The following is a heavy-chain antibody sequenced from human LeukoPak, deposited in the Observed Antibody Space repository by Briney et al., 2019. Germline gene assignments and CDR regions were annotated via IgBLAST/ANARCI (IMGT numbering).Heavy chain of an antibody. CDR2: INPSGGST. V-gene: IGHV1-46*01. Sequence: ASVKVSCKASGYTFTGYHMHWVRQAPGQGLEWMGIINPSGGSTSYAQKFQGRVTMTRDTSTSTVYMELSSLRSEDTAVYYCARDLPHYYGSGSYYRPDLFDYWGQGTLVTVSS. J-gene: IGHJ4*02. CDR3: ARDLPHYYGSGSYYRPDLFDY. CDR1: GYTFTGYH. D-gene: IGHD3-10*01.